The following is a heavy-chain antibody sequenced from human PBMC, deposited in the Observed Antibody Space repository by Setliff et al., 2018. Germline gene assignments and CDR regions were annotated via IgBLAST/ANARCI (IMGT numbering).Heavy chain of an antibody. Sequence: ASVKVSCKASGYTFTSYAMHWVRQAPGQRLEWMGWINAGNGNTKYSQKFQGRVTITRDTSASTAYMELSSLRSEDTAVYYCARDYYDFWSGYLAGDDAFDIWGQGTLVTVSS. J-gene: IGHJ4*02. CDR2: INAGNGNT. D-gene: IGHD3-3*01. CDR3: ARDYYDFWSGYLAGDDAFDI. V-gene: IGHV1-3*01. CDR1: GYTFTSYA.